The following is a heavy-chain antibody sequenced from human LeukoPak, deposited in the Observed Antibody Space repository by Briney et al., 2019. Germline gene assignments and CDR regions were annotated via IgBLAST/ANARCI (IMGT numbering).Heavy chain of an antibody. J-gene: IGHJ4*02. CDR3: ARGDRLGYCTNGVCYPTDY. CDR1: GFSFSIYS. Sequence: GGSLRLSCAASGFSFSIYSMNWVRQAPGKGLEWVSSISGSSHTYYADSVKGRFTISRDNAKNSLYLQMNSLRAEDTAVYYCARGDRLGYCTNGVCYPTDYWGQGTLVTVSS. CDR2: ISGSSHT. V-gene: IGHV3-21*04. D-gene: IGHD2-8*01.